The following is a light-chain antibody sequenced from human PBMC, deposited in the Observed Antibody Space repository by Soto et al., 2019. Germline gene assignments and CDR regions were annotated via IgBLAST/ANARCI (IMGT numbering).Light chain of an antibody. J-gene: IGKJ5*01. CDR2: AAS. V-gene: IGKV1-12*01. CDR1: QTISNW. CDR3: QQANSFPIT. Sequence: DITMTQSPSTLSASVGDRVTIHCRASQTISNWLAWYQQKPGIAPKLLIYAASSLQSGVPSRFSGSGSGTDFTLTISSLQPEDFATYYCQQANSFPITFGQGTRLEIK.